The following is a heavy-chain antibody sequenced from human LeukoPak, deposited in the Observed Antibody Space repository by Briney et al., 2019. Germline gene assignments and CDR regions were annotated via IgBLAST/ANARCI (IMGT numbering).Heavy chain of an antibody. D-gene: IGHD5-12*01. V-gene: IGHV4-4*07. J-gene: IGHJ3*02. CDR2: IYTSGST. CDR1: GGSISSYY. Sequence: SETLSLTCTVSGGSISSYYWSWIRQPAGKGLEWIGRIYTSGSTNYNPSLKSRVTMSVDTSKNQFSLKLSSVTAADTAVYYCASFKVATAGDAFDIWGQGTMVTVSS. CDR3: ASFKVATAGDAFDI.